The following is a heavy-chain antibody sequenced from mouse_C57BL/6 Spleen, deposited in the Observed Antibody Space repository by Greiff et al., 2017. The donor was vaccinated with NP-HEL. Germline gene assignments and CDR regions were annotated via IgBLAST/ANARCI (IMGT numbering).Heavy chain of an antibody. D-gene: IGHD2-5*01. CDR2: ISDGGSYT. V-gene: IGHV5-4*01. CDR3: ARDIVTWFAY. J-gene: IGHJ3*01. Sequence: DVKLQESGGGLVKPGGSLKLSCAASGFTFSSYAMSWVRQTPEKRLEWVATISDGGSYTYYPDNVKGRFTISRDNAKNNLYLQMSHLKSEDTAMYYCARDIVTWFAYWGQGTLVTVSA. CDR1: GFTFSSYA.